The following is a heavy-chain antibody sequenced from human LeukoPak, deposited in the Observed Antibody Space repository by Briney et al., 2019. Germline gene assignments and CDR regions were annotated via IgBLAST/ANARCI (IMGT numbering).Heavy chain of an antibody. J-gene: IGHJ4*02. CDR1: GGSISSGGYS. CDR3: ARERGSYSPFDY. V-gene: IGHV4-30-2*01. CDR2: IYHSGST. D-gene: IGHD1-26*01. Sequence: SETLSLTCAVSGGSISSGGYSWSWIRQPPGKGLEWIGYIYHSGSTYYNPSLKSRVTMSVDTSKNQFSLKLSSVTAADTAVYYCARERGSYSPFDYWGQGTLVTASS.